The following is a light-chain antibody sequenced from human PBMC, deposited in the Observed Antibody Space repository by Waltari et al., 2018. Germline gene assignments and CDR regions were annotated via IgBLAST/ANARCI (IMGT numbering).Light chain of an antibody. CDR1: SSDDGAYNY. CDR2: EVS. J-gene: IGLJ1*01. V-gene: IGLV2-8*01. Sequence: QCDMTQPPSASGSPGQSVTISCTGTSSDDGAYNYVFWYHQHPGKAPKVLIYEVSRRPSGVPDRVSGSKSDNTASLTGSGLQAEDGADYYGRSYADNNKLIVGSGTKFTVL. CDR3: RSYADNNKLI.